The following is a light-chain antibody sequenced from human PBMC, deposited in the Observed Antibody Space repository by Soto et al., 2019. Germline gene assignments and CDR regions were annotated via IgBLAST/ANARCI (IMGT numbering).Light chain of an antibody. CDR1: QSVGSD. J-gene: IGKJ4*02. CDR3: QQYNKWPLT. V-gene: IGKV3-15*01. CDR2: GAS. Sequence: IVMVQYPVTMSVSPGEGATLSYRASQSVGSDLAWYHQKPGQPPRLLISGASTRATGIPARFSGSGSGTEFTLTISSLQSEDFAVYYCQQYNKWPLTFGGGTKVDI.